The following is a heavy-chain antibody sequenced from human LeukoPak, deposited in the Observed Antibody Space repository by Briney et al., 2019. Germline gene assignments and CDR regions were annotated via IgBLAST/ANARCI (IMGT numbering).Heavy chain of an antibody. Sequence: ASVKVSCKASGGTFSSYAISWVRQAPGQGLEWMGGIFPTFGTANYAQKFQGRVTITTDESTSTGYMELSSLRSEDTAVYYCARGHYYSSGAYWGNDYYYYMSVWGKGTTVTVSS. J-gene: IGHJ6*03. CDR2: IFPTFGTA. D-gene: IGHD3-22*01. CDR3: ARGHYYSSGAYWGNDYYYYMSV. CDR1: GGTFSSYA. V-gene: IGHV1-69*05.